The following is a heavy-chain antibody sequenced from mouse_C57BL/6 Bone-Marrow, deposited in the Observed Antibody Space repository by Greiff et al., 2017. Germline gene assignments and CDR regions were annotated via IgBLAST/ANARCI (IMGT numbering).Heavy chain of an antibody. Sequence: VKLQQPGAELVKPGASVKLSCKASGYTFTSYWMQWVKQRPGQGLEWIGEIDPSDSYTNYNQKFKGKATLTLDTSSSTAYMQRSSLTSEDSAVYYCARLFYCGQGTTLTVSS. V-gene: IGHV1-50*01. CDR1: GYTFTSYW. J-gene: IGHJ2*01. CDR2: IDPSDSYT. CDR3: ARLFY.